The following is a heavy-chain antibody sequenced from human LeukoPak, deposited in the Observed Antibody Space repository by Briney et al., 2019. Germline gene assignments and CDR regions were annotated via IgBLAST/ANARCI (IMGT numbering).Heavy chain of an antibody. D-gene: IGHD3-3*01. CDR2: ISGSGGST. CDR3: AITSYYDFWSGYYYGGLFDY. J-gene: IGHJ4*02. Sequence: PGGSLRLPCAASGFTFSSYAMSWVRQAPGKGLEWVSAISGSGGSTYYADSVKGRFTISRDNSKNTLYLQMNSLRAEDTAVYYCAITSYYDFWSGYYYGGLFDYWGQGTLVTVSS. CDR1: GFTFSSYA. V-gene: IGHV3-23*01.